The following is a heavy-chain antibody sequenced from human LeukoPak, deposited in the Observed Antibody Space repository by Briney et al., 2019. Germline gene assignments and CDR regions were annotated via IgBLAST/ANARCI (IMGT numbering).Heavy chain of an antibody. J-gene: IGHJ4*02. D-gene: IGHD3-9*01. V-gene: IGHV4-39*07. CDR2: INYGGST. CDR1: GGSISSNNNY. CDR3: ARDITDILTGYSAHFDY. Sequence: SETLSLTCTVSGGSISSNNNYWGWIRQPPGKGLEWIGSINYGGSTYYNPSLKSRVTISVATSKNQFSLKLSSVTAADTAVYYCARDITDILTGYSAHFDYWGQGTLVSVSS.